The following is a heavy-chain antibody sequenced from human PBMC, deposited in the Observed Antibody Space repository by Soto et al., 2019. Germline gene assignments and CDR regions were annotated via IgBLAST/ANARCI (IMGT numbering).Heavy chain of an antibody. Sequence: PGGSLRLSCAASGFTFSSYWMHWVRQAPGKGLVWVSRINSDGSSTTYADSVKGRFTISRDNAKNMLYLQMNSLRAEDTAVYYCARGLSSASLRPDSWGQGTLVTVS. CDR2: INSDGSST. D-gene: IGHD6-6*01. CDR1: GFTFSSYW. CDR3: ARGLSSASLRPDS. J-gene: IGHJ4*02. V-gene: IGHV3-74*01.